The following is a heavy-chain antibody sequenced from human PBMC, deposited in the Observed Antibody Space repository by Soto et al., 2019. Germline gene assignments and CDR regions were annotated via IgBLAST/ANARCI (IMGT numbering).Heavy chain of an antibody. D-gene: IGHD3-9*01. CDR2: ISYDGSNK. V-gene: IGHV3-30-3*01. J-gene: IGHJ6*02. CDR3: ARDENDIVYGMDV. Sequence: QVQLVESGGGVVQPGRSLRLSCAASGFTFSSYAMQWVRQAPGKGLEWVAVISYDGSNKYYADSVKGRFTISRDNSKNTLYLQMNSLRAEDTAVYYCARDENDIVYGMDVWGQGTTVTVSS. CDR1: GFTFSSYA.